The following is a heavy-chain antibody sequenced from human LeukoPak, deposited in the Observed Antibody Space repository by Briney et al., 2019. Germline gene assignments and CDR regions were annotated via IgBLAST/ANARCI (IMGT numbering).Heavy chain of an antibody. Sequence: GASVKVSFKASGYTFTSYGISWVRQAPGQGLEWMGWISAYNGNTNYVQKLQGRVTMTTDTSTSTAYMELRSLRSDDTAVYYCARDSYYETSGNFDYWGQGTLVTVSS. V-gene: IGHV1-18*01. CDR3: ARDSYYETSGNFDY. D-gene: IGHD1-26*01. J-gene: IGHJ4*02. CDR2: ISAYNGNT. CDR1: GYTFTSYG.